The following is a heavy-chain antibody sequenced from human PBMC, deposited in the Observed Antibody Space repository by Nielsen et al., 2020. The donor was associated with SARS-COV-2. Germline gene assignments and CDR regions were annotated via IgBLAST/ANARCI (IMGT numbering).Heavy chain of an antibody. V-gene: IGHV4-4*02. J-gene: IGHJ5*02. CDR3: ARIDSSGYFNWFDP. D-gene: IGHD3-22*01. CDR2: IYHSGST. CDR1: GGSISSSNW. Sequence: SETLSLTCAVSGGSISSSNWWSWVRQPPGKGLEWFGEIYHSGSTNYNPSLKSRVTISVDKSKNQFSLKLSSVTAADTAVYYCARIDSSGYFNWFDPWGQGTLVTVSS.